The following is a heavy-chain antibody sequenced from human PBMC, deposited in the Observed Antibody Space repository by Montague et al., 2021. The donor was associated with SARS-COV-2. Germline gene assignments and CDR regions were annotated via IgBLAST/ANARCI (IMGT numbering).Heavy chain of an antibody. CDR1: GDSITNHH. CDR2: MHFTGKT. V-gene: IGHV4-4*07. CDR3: ARDRFDFGAGRQGTIDF. Sequence: SETLSLTCSVSGDSITNHHWSWIRQPAGKGLEWIGRMHFTGKTNFSPFFSSRLTMSADTSKSQFSLKLTSVTAADTAIYFCARDRFDFGAGRQGTIDFWGQGTLVTVSS. D-gene: IGHD3-10*01. J-gene: IGHJ4*02.